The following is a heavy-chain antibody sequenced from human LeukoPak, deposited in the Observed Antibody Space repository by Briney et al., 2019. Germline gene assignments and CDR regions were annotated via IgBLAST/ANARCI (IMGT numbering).Heavy chain of an antibody. Sequence: ASVKVSCKASGYTFTSYYMHWVRQAPGQGLEWMGTINPSGGSTSYAQKFQGRVTMTRDTSTSTVYMELSSLRSEDTAVYYCARTYYYDSSGYYPYYWGQGTLVTVSS. CDR2: INPSGGST. J-gene: IGHJ4*02. CDR1: GYTFTSYY. D-gene: IGHD3-22*01. V-gene: IGHV1-46*01. CDR3: ARTYYYDSSGYYPYY.